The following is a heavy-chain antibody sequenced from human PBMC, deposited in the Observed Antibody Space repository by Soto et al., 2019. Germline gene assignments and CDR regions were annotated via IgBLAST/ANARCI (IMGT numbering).Heavy chain of an antibody. CDR3: ARSLSVKAAAAPGSADY. Sequence: QVQLVQSGAEVKKPGASVKVSCKASGYTFTSYGISWVRQAPGQGLEWMGWISAYNGNTNYAQKLQGRVTMTTDTHTSTAYMELMSGSTADPAAYHCARSLSVKAAAAPGSADYSGRGPLVTVAS. V-gene: IGHV1-18*01. CDR1: GYTFTSYG. CDR2: ISAYNGNT. D-gene: IGHD6-13*01. J-gene: IGHJ4*02.